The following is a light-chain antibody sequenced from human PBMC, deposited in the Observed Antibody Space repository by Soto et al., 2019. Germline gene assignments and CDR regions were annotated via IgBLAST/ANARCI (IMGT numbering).Light chain of an antibody. V-gene: IGKV1-5*03. J-gene: IGKJ2*01. CDR2: EAS. Sequence: DIQMTQSPSTLSASVGDRVTITCRASQSINNWLAWYQQKPGKAPKLLIYEASSLLSGVPSRFSGSGSGTEFTLTISSLQPDDFADYYCQQYDSDSYTFVQGTKLDI. CDR3: QQYDSDSYT. CDR1: QSINNW.